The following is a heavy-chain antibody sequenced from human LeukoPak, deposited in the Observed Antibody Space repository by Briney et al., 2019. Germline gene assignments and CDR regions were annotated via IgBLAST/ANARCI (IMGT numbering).Heavy chain of an antibody. V-gene: IGHV4-34*01. D-gene: IGHD1-7*01. CDR2: THHSGSS. CDR1: GGSFSGYY. Sequence: PSETLSLTCAVYGGSFSGYYWSWIPQPPGKALEWIGETHHSGSSSYSPSLKSRVTISVDTSKNQFSLKVASVTAADTAVYYCARVDGGELDYWGQGTLVTVSS. J-gene: IGHJ4*02. CDR3: ARVDGGELDY.